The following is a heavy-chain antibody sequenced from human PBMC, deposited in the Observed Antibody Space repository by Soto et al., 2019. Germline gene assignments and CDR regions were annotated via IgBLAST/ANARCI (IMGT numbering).Heavy chain of an antibody. D-gene: IGHD6-6*01. J-gene: IGHJ6*02. CDR1: GYTFTSYA. V-gene: IGHV1-18*01. CDR2: ISAYNGKT. Sequence: QVQLVQSGAEVKKPGASVKVSCKASGYTFTSYAISWMRQAPGQGPEWMGWISAYNGKTNYAQKVQGRVTLTTDTSTTTAYMELRSLRSDDTAVDYCARSSHSSSPDYYYGIDVWGQRTTVTVSS. CDR3: ARSSHSSSPDYYYGIDV.